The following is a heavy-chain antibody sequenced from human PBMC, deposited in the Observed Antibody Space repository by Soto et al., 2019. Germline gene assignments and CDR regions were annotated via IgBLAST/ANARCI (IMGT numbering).Heavy chain of an antibody. D-gene: IGHD2-2*01. CDR2: ISYDGSNK. J-gene: IGHJ4*02. Sequence: PGGSLRLSCAASGFTFSSYAMHWVRQAPGKGLEWVAVISYDGSNKYYADSVKGRFTISRDNSKNTLYLQMNSLRAEDTAVYYCARDVLVVPAATLDYWGQGTLVTVS. CDR1: GFTFSSYA. V-gene: IGHV3-30-3*01. CDR3: ARDVLVVPAATLDY.